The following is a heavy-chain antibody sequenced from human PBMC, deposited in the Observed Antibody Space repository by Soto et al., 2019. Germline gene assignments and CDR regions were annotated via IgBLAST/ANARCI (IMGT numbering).Heavy chain of an antibody. CDR1: GYSFTSYW. J-gene: IGHJ5*02. CDR2: IYPGDSDT. D-gene: IGHD2-8*01. V-gene: IGHV5-51*01. CDR3: ARHKDIVLRKPTPFDP. Sequence: PGESLKISCKGSGYSFTSYWIGWVRQMPGKGLEWMGIIYPGDSDTRYSPSFQGQVTISADKSISTAYLQWSSLKASDTAMYYCARHKDIVLRKPTPFDPWGQGTLVTVSS.